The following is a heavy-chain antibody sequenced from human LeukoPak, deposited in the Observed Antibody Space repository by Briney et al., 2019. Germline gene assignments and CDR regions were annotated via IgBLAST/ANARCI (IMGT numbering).Heavy chain of an antibody. V-gene: IGHV3-21*01. CDR2: ITSGSSYI. D-gene: IGHD4-17*01. J-gene: IGHJ4*02. Sequence: GGSLRLSCAASGFTFSSYNMNWVRQAPGKGLEWVSSITSGSSYIYYADSVKGRFTISRDNAKNSLYLQMNSLRAEDTAVYYCARAVNDYGDYVFDYWGQGTLVTVSS. CDR3: ARAVNDYGDYVFDY. CDR1: GFTFSSYN.